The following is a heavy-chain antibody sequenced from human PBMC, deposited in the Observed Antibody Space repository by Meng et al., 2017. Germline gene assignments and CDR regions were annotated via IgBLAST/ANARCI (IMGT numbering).Heavy chain of an antibody. Sequence: QVQLGQFGAGVKKPGASVKRSCRASGYSFIDAYVRWVLQAPGQGLEWMGRIIPSSGDANSAQKFLGRVTLTWDTSISTAYMELSSLRSDDTATYYCARDGGNYDFDYWGQGTLVTVSS. D-gene: IGHD1-7*01. J-gene: IGHJ4*02. V-gene: IGHV1-2*06. CDR3: ARDGGNYDFDY. CDR1: GYSFIDAY. CDR2: IIPSSGDA.